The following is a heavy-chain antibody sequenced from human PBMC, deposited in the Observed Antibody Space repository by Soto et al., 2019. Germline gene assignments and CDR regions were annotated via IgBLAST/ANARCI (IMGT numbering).Heavy chain of an antibody. V-gene: IGHV3-74*01. CDR2: ISSDGSST. CDR3: ARIESSSSYYYYGMDV. CDR1: GFTFSSYW. J-gene: IGHJ6*02. D-gene: IGHD6-6*01. Sequence: GGSLRLSCAASGFTFSSYWMHWVRQAPGKGLVWVSRISSDGSSTNYAGSMKGRFTISRDNAKNTLYLQMNSLRAEDTAVYYCARIESSSSYYYYGMDVWGQGTTVTVSS.